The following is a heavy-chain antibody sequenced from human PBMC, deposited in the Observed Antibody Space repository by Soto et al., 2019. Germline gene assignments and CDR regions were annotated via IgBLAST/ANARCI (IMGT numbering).Heavy chain of an antibody. CDR1: GFTFSSYS. CDR2: ISSSSSTI. J-gene: IGHJ4*02. V-gene: IGHV3-48*02. Sequence: PGGSLRLSCAASGFTFSSYSMNWVRQAPGKGLEWVSYISSSSSTIYYADSVKGRFTISRDNAKNSLYLQMNSLRDEDTAVYYCARDDRAQAGGGGVIVGFEYWGQGTLGSV. D-gene: IGHD3-16*02. CDR3: ARDDRAQAGGGGVIVGFEY.